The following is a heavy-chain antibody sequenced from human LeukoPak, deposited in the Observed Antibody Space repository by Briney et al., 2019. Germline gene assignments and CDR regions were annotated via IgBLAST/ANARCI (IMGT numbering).Heavy chain of an antibody. CDR3: AKDLYGSGSPIDY. V-gene: IGHV3-7*05. CDR2: IKQDGSQK. D-gene: IGHD3-10*01. Sequence: GGSLRLSCAASGFIFSKYWMSWVRQTPGKGLEWVANIKQDGSQKYYVDSVKGRFTIFRDNAENSLYLQMNSLRAEDTAVYYCAKDLYGSGSPIDYWGQGTLVSVSS. J-gene: IGHJ4*02. CDR1: GFIFSKYW.